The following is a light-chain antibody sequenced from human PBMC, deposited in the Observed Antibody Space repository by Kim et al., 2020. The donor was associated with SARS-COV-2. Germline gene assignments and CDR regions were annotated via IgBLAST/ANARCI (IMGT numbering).Light chain of an antibody. J-gene: IGLJ1*01. CDR1: SSTIGLDFP. CDR2: GYC. V-gene: IGLV1-40*01. CDR3: QSFDDRLSAYV. Sequence: QTVTITCTGGSSTIGLDFPVPWYQLFPEAPPRRLIYGYCHRPSGVPDRFSGSKSGTSASLAITGLQAEDEATYYCQSFDDRLSAYVFGGGTKVTVL.